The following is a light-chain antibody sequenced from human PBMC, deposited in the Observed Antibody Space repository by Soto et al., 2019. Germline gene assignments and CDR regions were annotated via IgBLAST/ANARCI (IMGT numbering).Light chain of an antibody. CDR3: AAWDDSLNGYV. J-gene: IGLJ1*01. CDR2: THN. V-gene: IGLV1-44*01. Sequence: QSVLTQPPSASGTPGQRVTISCSGSSSNIGSHTVNWYQQLPGTAPKLLIYTHNQRPSGLPDRFSGSKSGTSASLAISGLQSEDEADYYCAAWDDSLNGYVFGTGTKLTVL. CDR1: SSNIGSHT.